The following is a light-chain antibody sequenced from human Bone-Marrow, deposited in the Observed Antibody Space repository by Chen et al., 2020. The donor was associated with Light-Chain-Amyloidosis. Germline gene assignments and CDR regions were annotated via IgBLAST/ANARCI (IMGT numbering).Light chain of an antibody. V-gene: IGLV2-11*01. CDR2: DVS. CDR1: SGDVGGYYF. CDR3: ASCAGSYTWV. Sequence: QSALTQPRSVSGSPGQSITIPCTGTSGDVGGYYFVSWYRQHPAKAPQLIIYDVSRRPPGVPYRFSGSKSGNTASLTGQGLQAEDEADYYCASCAGSYTWVFGGGTKLTVL. J-gene: IGLJ3*02.